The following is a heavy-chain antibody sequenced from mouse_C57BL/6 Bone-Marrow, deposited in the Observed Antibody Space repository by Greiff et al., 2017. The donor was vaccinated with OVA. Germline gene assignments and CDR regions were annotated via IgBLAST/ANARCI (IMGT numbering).Heavy chain of an antibody. D-gene: IGHD1-1*01. CDR2: IDPETGGT. J-gene: IGHJ3*01. V-gene: IGHV1-15*01. CDR1: GYTFTDYE. Sequence: QVQLQQSGAELVRPGASVTLSCKASGYTFTDYEMHWVKQTPVHGLEWIGAIDPETGGTAYNQKFKGKAILTADKSSSTAYMELRSLTSEDSAVYYCTRPHCYGSSPAYWGQGTLVTVSA. CDR3: TRPHCYGSSPAY.